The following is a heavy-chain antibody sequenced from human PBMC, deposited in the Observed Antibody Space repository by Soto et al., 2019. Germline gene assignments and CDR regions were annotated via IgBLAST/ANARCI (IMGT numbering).Heavy chain of an antibody. CDR2: ISSSSSYT. J-gene: IGHJ6*02. CDR1: GFTFSDYY. CDR3: ARVCVGATPCNYYYGMDV. V-gene: IGHV3-11*06. D-gene: IGHD1-26*01. Sequence: PGGSLRLSCAASGFTFSDYYMSWIRQAPGKGLEWVSYISSSSSYTNYADSVKGRFTISRDNAKNSLYLQMNSLRAEDTAVYYCARVCVGATPCNYYYGMDVWGQGTTVTVSS.